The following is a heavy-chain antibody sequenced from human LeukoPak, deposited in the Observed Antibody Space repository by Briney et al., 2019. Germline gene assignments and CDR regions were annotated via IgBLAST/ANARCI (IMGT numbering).Heavy chain of an antibody. CDR3: ERVRSGGVGDY. CDR1: GFPFSSYS. Sequence: GGSLRLPCAASGFPFSSYSMNWVRQAPGKGLEWVSSISSSSSYIYYPDSVKGRLTISRDNAKNSLYLQMNSLRAEDTAVYYCERVRSGGVGDYWGQGTLVTVSS. J-gene: IGHJ4*02. D-gene: IGHD1-26*01. CDR2: ISSSSSYI. V-gene: IGHV3-21*01.